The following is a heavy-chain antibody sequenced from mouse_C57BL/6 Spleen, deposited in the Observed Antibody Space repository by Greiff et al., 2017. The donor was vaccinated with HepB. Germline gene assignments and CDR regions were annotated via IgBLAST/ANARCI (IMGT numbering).Heavy chain of an antibody. CDR3: AICYDYGAWFAY. CDR2: IDPSDSET. J-gene: IGHJ3*01. V-gene: IGHV1-52*01. Sequence: QVQLQQPGAELVRPGSSVKLSCKASGYTFTSYWMHWVKQRPIQGLEWIGNIDPSDSETHYNQKFKDKATLTVDKSSSTAYMQLSSLTSEDSAVYYCAICYDYGAWFAYWGQGTLVTVSA. CDR1: GYTFTSYW. D-gene: IGHD2-4*01.